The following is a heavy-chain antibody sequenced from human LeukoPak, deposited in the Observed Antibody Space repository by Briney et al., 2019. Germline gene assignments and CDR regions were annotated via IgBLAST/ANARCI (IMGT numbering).Heavy chain of an antibody. CDR1: GGSFSSYY. CDR2: IYYSGST. V-gene: IGHV4-59*12. CDR3: ARLVLEWTNYFDY. J-gene: IGHJ4*02. Sequence: PSETLSLTCAVYGGSFSSYYWSWIRQPPGKGLEWIGYIYYSGSTYYNPSLKSRVTISVDTSKNQFSLKLSSVTAADTAVYYCARLVLEWTNYFDYWGQGTLVTVSS. D-gene: IGHD3-3*01.